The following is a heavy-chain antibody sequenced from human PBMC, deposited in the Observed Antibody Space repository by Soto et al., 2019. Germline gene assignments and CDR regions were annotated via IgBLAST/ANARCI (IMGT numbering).Heavy chain of an antibody. D-gene: IGHD6-19*01. CDR1: GSSISSYY. CDR3: ARGSESTAWYLSY. V-gene: IGHV4-59*01. CDR2: IHYSGRT. Sequence: SETLSLTCTLSGSSISSYYWSWIRPPPGKGLEWIGWIHYSGRTNSNPSLKSRVTISVDTSKNQFSLNLRPVTPADTAVYYCARGSESTAWYLSYWGQGTLVTVSS. J-gene: IGHJ4*02.